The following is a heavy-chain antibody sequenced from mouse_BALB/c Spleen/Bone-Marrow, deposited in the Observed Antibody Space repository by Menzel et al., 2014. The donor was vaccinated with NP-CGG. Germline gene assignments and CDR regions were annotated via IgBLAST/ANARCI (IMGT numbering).Heavy chain of an antibody. CDR1: GYTFTDYN. V-gene: IGHV1S29*02. J-gene: IGHJ2*01. CDR2: IYPFNGGT. CDR3: ARSSYFDY. Sequence: EVQLVESGPELVKSGTSVKISCKASGYTFTDYNMHCVKQSHGKSLKWIGYIYPFNGGTDYNQKFKSKATMTVDKSSSTEYMELRNLTSEDSAVYYCARSSYFDYWGQGTTLTVSS. D-gene: IGHD1-1*01.